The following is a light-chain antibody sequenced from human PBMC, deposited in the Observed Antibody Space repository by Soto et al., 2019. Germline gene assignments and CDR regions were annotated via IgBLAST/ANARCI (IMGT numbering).Light chain of an antibody. CDR1: SSDIGYYNY. J-gene: IGLJ3*02. Sequence: QSALTQPASVSGSPGQSITISCTGTSSDIGYYNYVSWYQQHPGKAPKVIIYEVTNRPSGVSDRFSGSKSGNTASLTISGLPAEDEGDYYCSSYEDSSILMFGGGTQLTVL. CDR2: EVT. V-gene: IGLV2-14*03. CDR3: SSYEDSSILM.